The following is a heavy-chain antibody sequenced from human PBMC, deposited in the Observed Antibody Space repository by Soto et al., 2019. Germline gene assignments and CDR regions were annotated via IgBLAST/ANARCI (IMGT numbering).Heavy chain of an antibody. CDR3: ARLCPSYGCYYYGMDV. Sequence: PGGSLRLSCAASGFTFSSYWMHWVRQAPGKGLVWVSRINSDGSSTSYADSVKGRFTISRDNAKNTLYLQMNSLRAEDTAVYYCARLCPSYGCYYYGMDVWGQGTTVTVSS. CDR2: INSDGSST. CDR1: GFTFSSYW. D-gene: IGHD5-18*01. V-gene: IGHV3-74*01. J-gene: IGHJ6*02.